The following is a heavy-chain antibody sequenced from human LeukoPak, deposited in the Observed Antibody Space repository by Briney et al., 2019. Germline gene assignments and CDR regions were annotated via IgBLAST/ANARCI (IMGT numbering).Heavy chain of an antibody. CDR2: ISSSSSTI. CDR1: GFTFSSYS. V-gene: IGHV3-48*01. Sequence: GGSLRLSCAASGFTFSSYSMNWVRQAPGKGLEWVSSISSSSSTIYYADSVKGRFTISRDNAKNSLYLQMNSLRAEDTAVYYCARDTQQDYYGSGSPFGYWGQGTLVTVSS. CDR3: ARDTQQDYYGSGSPFGY. J-gene: IGHJ4*02. D-gene: IGHD3-10*01.